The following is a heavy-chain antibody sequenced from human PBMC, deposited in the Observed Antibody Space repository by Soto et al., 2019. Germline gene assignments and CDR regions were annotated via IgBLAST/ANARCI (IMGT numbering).Heavy chain of an antibody. D-gene: IGHD3-22*01. CDR1: GFTLSDHY. CDR2: SRDKAQGYST. Sequence: GGSLRLSCAGSGFTLSDHYIDWVRQAPGKGLEWVGRSRDKAQGYSTAYAASVKGRFTTSRDESKNSLYLQMNSLRAEDTAVYYCARGPAVVALDYWGQGTLVTVSS. V-gene: IGHV3-72*01. J-gene: IGHJ4*02. CDR3: ARGPAVVALDY.